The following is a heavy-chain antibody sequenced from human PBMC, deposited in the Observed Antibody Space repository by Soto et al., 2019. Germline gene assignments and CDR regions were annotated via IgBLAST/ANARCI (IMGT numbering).Heavy chain of an antibody. J-gene: IGHJ6*02. CDR2: IYHSGST. CDR1: GGSISSSNW. V-gene: IGHV4-4*02. D-gene: IGHD6-19*01. Sequence: PSETLSLTCAVSGGSISSSNWWSWVRQPPGKGLEWIGEIYHSGSTNYNPSLKSRVTISVDKSKNQFSLKLSSVTAADTAVYYCARGLAVAGTRLGLGDLSPYYYGMDVWGQGTTVTVSS. CDR3: ARGLAVAGTRLGLGDLSPYYYGMDV.